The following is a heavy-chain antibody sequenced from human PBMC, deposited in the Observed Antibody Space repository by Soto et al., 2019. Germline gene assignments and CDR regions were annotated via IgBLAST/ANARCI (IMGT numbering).Heavy chain of an antibody. J-gene: IGHJ4*02. V-gene: IGHV3-33*01. Sequence: QVQVVESGGGVVQPGRSLKLSCAASGFTFSNFGMHWVRQAPGKRLEWVAVIWHDGKEKYYADSAKGRSTTSRDNSKNTLYLQMKRLRAEDTAVDYCVRDPGQDEAMDYWGQGTLVTVSS. CDR1: GFTFSNFG. CDR2: IWHDGKEK. CDR3: VRDPGQDEAMDY.